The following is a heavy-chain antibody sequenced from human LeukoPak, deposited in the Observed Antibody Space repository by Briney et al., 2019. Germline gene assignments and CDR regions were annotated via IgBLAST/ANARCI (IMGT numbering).Heavy chain of an antibody. CDR2: IYTSGST. J-gene: IGHJ4*02. D-gene: IGHD3-22*01. CDR3: ARSPDSSGYLDY. V-gene: IGHV4-4*07. CDR1: GGSISSYY. Sequence: SETLSLTCAVSGGSISSYYWSWIRQPAGKGLEWIGRIYTSGSTNYNPSLKSRVTMSVDTSKNQFSLKLSSVTAADTAVYYCARSPDSSGYLDYWGQGTLVTVSS.